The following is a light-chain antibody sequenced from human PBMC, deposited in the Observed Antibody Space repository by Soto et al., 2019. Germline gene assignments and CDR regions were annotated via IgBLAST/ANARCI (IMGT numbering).Light chain of an antibody. CDR2: AAS. CDR1: QSISSY. V-gene: IGKV1-39*01. J-gene: IGKJ4*01. Sequence: DLQMTQSPSSLSASVGDRVTITCRASQSISSYLNWYQQKPGRAPKLLIYAASSLQSGVPSRFSGSGSGTDFTLNISSLQPEDFATYYCQQSYSTRLTFGGGTMVEIK. CDR3: QQSYSTRLT.